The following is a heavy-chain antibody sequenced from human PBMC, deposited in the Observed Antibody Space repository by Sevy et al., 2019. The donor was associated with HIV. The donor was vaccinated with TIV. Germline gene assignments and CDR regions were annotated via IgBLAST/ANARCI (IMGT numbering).Heavy chain of an antibody. D-gene: IGHD1-26*01. V-gene: IGHV1-69*13. CDR3: ARNGIVGATTGFDY. Sequence: ASVKVSCKASGGTFSSYAISWVRQAPGQGLEWMGGIIPIFGTANYAQKFQGRVTITADESTSTAYMELSSPRSEDTAVYYCARNGIVGATTGFDYWGQGTLVTVSS. J-gene: IGHJ4*02. CDR1: GGTFSSYA. CDR2: IIPIFGTA.